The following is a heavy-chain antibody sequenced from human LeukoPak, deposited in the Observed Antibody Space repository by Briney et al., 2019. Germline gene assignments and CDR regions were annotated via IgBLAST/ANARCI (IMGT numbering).Heavy chain of an antibody. Sequence: GESLKISCKGSGYSFTSYWIGWVRQMPGKGLEWMGIIYPGDSDTRYSPSFQGQVTISADKSINTAYLQWSSLKASDTAMYFCARHGYYDNGGYDAKLFDYWGQGTLVTVSS. CDR1: GYSFTSYW. J-gene: IGHJ4*02. D-gene: IGHD3-22*01. V-gene: IGHV5-51*01. CDR2: IYPGDSDT. CDR3: ARHGYYDNGGYDAKLFDY.